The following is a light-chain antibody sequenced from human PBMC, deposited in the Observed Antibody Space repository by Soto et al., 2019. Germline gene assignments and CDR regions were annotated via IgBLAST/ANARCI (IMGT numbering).Light chain of an antibody. CDR1: ISNIGSNY. J-gene: IGLJ1*01. Sequence: QSVVNQPPSASGTPGQRFTISCSGSISNIGSNYVYWYQQLPGTAPKLLIYRNNQLPSGVPDRFSGSKSGTSASLAISGLRSEDEADYYCAAWDDSLSAYVFGTGTKVTVL. CDR3: AAWDDSLSAYV. CDR2: RNN. V-gene: IGLV1-47*01.